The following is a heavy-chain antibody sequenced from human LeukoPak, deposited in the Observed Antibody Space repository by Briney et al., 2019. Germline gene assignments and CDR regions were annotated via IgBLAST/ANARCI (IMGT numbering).Heavy chain of an antibody. CDR3: ARENNWNYHAFDI. CDR2: ISSSGSTI. Sequence: GGSLRLSCAVSGFTFSDYYMSWIRQAPGKGLEWVSYISSSGSTIYYADSVKGRFTISRDNAKNSLYLQMNSLRAEDTAVYYCARENNWNYHAFDIWGQGTMVTVSS. J-gene: IGHJ3*02. CDR1: GFTFSDYY. D-gene: IGHD1-7*01. V-gene: IGHV3-11*01.